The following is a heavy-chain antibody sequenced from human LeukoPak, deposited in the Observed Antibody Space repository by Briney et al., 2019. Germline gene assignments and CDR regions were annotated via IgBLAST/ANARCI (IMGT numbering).Heavy chain of an antibody. Sequence: SETLSLTCTVSGGSISSYYWSWIRQPPGKGLEWIGYIYYSGSTNYNPSLKSRVTISMDTSKNQFSLRLTSVTTADTAMYYCALNGDSWGQGNLVTVSS. D-gene: IGHD2-8*01. CDR3: ALNGDS. J-gene: IGHJ4*02. CDR1: GGSISSYY. V-gene: IGHV4-59*12. CDR2: IYYSGST.